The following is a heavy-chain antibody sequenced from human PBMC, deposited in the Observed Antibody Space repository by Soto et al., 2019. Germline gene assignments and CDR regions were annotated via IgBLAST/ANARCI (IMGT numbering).Heavy chain of an antibody. V-gene: IGHV1-2*04. CDR2: INPNSGGT. Sequence: ASVKVSCKASGYTFTGYYMHWVRQAPGQGLEWMGWINPNSGGTNYAQKFQGWVTMTRDTSISTAYMELSRLRSDDTAVYYCARGTIVGATNFDYWGQGTLVTVSS. CDR1: GYTFTGYY. CDR3: ARGTIVGATNFDY. J-gene: IGHJ4*02. D-gene: IGHD1-26*01.